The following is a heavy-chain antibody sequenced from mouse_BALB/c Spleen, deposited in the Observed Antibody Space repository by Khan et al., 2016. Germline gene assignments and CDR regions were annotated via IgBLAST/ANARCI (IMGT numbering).Heavy chain of an antibody. J-gene: IGHJ2*01. Sequence: EVELVESGGGLVQPGGSLKLSCAASGFTFSSYTMSWVRQTPEKRLEWVAYISNGGGSTYYPDTVKGRFTISRDNAKNTLYLQMSSLKSEDTAMYYYARERSARAYGYFDYWGQGTTLTVSS. CDR2: ISNGGGST. D-gene: IGHD3-1*01. CDR1: GFTFSSYT. CDR3: ARERSARAYGYFDY. V-gene: IGHV5-12-2*01.